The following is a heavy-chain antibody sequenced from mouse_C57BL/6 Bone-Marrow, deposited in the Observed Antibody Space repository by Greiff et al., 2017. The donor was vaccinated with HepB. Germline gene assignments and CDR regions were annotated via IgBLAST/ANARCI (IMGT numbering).Heavy chain of an antibody. CDR3: ARHPPTYYDYDGYFDY. Sequence: QVQLQQSGAELVKPGASVKLSCKASGYTFTEYTIHWVKQRSGQGLEWIGWFYPGSGSIKYNEKFKDKATLTADKSSSTVYMELSRLTSEDSAVYFCARHPPTYYDYDGYFDYWGQGTTLTVSS. D-gene: IGHD2-4*01. CDR2: FYPGSGSI. V-gene: IGHV1-62-2*01. CDR1: GYTFTEYT. J-gene: IGHJ2*01.